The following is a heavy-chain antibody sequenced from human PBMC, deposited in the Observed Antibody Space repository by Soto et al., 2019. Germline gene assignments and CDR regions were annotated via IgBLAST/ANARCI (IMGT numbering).Heavy chain of an antibody. CDR1: GFNFSSYG. J-gene: IGHJ4*02. CDR2: IWYDGSNK. CDR3: TADRGVDTPLVAYDF. Sequence: GGSLRLSCAASGFNFSSYGMHWVRQAPGKGLEWVAVIWYDGSNKYYADSVKGRFTISRDNSKNTLYLQMNSLRAEDTAVYYCTADRGVDTPLVAYDFWGQGTLVTVSS. V-gene: IGHV3-33*01. D-gene: IGHD5-18*01.